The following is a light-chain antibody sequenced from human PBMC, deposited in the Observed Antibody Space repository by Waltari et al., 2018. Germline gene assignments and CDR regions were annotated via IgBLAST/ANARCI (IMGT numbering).Light chain of an antibody. CDR3: QQYNNWPPVFT. Sequence: EIVLTQSPATLSVSPGERATLSCRASHSISNNLAWYQQKPGQAPRLLIYGAPARATGIPARFSGSGSGTEFTLTISSLQSEDFAIYYCQQYNNWPPVFTFGPGTKVDF. V-gene: IGKV3-15*01. CDR2: GAP. J-gene: IGKJ3*01. CDR1: HSISNN.